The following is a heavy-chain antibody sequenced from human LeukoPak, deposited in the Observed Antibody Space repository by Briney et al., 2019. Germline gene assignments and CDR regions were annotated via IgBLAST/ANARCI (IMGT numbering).Heavy chain of an antibody. V-gene: IGHV3-23*01. CDR2: ISGGGGST. J-gene: IGHJ4*02. D-gene: IGHD3-10*01. CDR3: ASGEGTTYYYSSGSYYRLDY. CDR1: GFTFSSYA. Sequence: PGGSLRLSCAASGFTFSSYAMTWVRQAPGKGLEWVSVISGGGGSTYYADSVKGRFTISRDNSKNTLDLQMNSLRAEDTAVYYCASGEGTTYYYSSGSYYRLDYWGQGTLVTVSS.